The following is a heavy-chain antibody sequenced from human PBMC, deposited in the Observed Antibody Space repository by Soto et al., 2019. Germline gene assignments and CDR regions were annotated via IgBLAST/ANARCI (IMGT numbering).Heavy chain of an antibody. V-gene: IGHV3-11*01. CDR3: ARNTISAAGADYYGLDV. J-gene: IGHJ6*02. CDR2: MSSSGVTV. CDR1: GFTFSDYY. Sequence: LRLSCAGSGFTFSDYYMSWIRQAPGQGLEWVSYMSSSGVTVFYADSVKGRFTISGDNAKNSLYLQMYSLRAEDSAVYYCARNTISAAGADYYGLDVWGQGTTVTVSS. D-gene: IGHD6-13*01.